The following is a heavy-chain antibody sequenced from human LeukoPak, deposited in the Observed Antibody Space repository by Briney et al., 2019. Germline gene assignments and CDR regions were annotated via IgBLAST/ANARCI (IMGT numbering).Heavy chain of an antibody. CDR2: IRSKANSYAT. D-gene: IGHD2-15*01. CDR1: GFTFSGSA. CDR3: TRHGETKLGYCSGGSCCSRDYGMDV. Sequence: TGGSLRLSCAASGFTFSGSAMHWVRQASGKGLEWVGRIRSKANSYATAYAASVKGRFTISRDDSKNTAYLQMNSLKTEDTAVYYCTRHGETKLGYCSGGSCCSRDYGMDVWGQGTTVTVSS. J-gene: IGHJ6*02. V-gene: IGHV3-73*01.